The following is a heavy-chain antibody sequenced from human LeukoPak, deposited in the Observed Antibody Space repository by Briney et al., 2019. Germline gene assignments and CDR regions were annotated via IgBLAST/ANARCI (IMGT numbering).Heavy chain of an antibody. J-gene: IGHJ6*03. CDR2: IYYSGST. Sequence: SETLSLTCTVSGGSISSYYWSWIRQPPGKGLEWIGYIYYSGSTNYNPSLKSRVTISVDTSKSQFSLKLSSVTAADTAVYYCARTYYYDSSGYYHRYYYYYMDVWGKGTTVTVSS. V-gene: IGHV4-59*01. CDR1: GGSISSYY. D-gene: IGHD3-22*01. CDR3: ARTYYYDSSGYYHRYYYYYMDV.